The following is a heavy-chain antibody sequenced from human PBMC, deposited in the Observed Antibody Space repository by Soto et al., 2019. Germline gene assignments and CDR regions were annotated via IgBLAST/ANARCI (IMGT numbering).Heavy chain of an antibody. Sequence: QVQLVQSGAEMKKPGASVKVSCESSGYTFTAYYIHWVRQAPGHGLEWMGWINPNGGGTKYAQKFQGRVTMTRDTSINTAYMELTRLTSDDTAVYYCARAVHTMVQGVRFLVDQWGQGSLVTISS. V-gene: IGHV1-2*02. J-gene: IGHJ4*02. CDR2: INPNGGGT. D-gene: IGHD3-10*01. CDR3: ARAVHTMVQGVRFLVDQ. CDR1: GYTFTAYY.